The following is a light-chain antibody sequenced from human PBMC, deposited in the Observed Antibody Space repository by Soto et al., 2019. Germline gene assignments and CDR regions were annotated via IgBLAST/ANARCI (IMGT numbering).Light chain of an antibody. J-gene: IGLJ1*01. CDR1: SSDVGGYNY. Sequence: VLTQPASVSGSPGQSITISCTGTSSDVGGYNYVSWYQQHPGKAPKLMIYEVSNRPSGVSNRFSGSKSGNTASLTISGLQAEDEADYYCSSYTSSSTPCVFGTGTKVTVL. CDR2: EVS. CDR3: SSYTSSSTPCV. V-gene: IGLV2-14*01.